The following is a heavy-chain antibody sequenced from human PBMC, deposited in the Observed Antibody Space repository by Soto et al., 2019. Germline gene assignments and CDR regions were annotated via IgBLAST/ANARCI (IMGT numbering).Heavy chain of an antibody. CDR1: GYKVSTWHNFTSYW. Sequence: GESLTISCMGSGYKVSTWHNFTSYWIAWVRQMPGEGLEWMGIIYPGDSDTRYSPSFQGQVTISADKSINSVYLQWSSLKASDTATYYCARLGFNYDFLSGYYNVHHYDGIDVWGQGT. CDR2: IYPGDSDT. CDR3: ARLGFNYDFLSGYYNVHHYDGIDV. V-gene: IGHV5-51*01. J-gene: IGHJ6*02. D-gene: IGHD3-3*01.